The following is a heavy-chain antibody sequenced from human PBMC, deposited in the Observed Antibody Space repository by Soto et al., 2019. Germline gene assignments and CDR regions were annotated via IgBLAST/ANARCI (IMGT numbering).Heavy chain of an antibody. D-gene: IGHD3-10*01. Sequence: GGPQRHSSAGSGGNLSDNYMDRVSQATGKGLEWVGRTRNKANRYTTEYAASVKGRFTVSRDESMNSLHLQMNSLKTEDTAVYYCVRTSHYGSGTWNFDFWGQGTVVTVSS. J-gene: IGHJ4*02. CDR3: VRTSHYGSGTWNFDF. CDR1: GGNLSDNY. V-gene: IGHV3-72*01. CDR2: TRNKANRYTT.